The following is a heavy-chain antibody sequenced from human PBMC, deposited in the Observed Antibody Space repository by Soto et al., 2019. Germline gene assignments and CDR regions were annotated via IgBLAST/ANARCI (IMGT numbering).Heavy chain of an antibody. CDR2: IIPILGIA. V-gene: IGHV1-69*02. CDR3: AAPSGDHIITNWYLDI. CDR1: GGTFSSYT. Sequence: QVQLVQSGAEVKKPGSSVKASCKASGGTFSSYTISWVRQAPGQGLEWMGRIIPILGIANYAQKFQRRVTLTAEKSASAAYMELSSRCSEDTAAYYCAAPSGDHIITNWYLDIWGRGTLVTVSS. D-gene: IGHD2-21*02. J-gene: IGHJ2*01.